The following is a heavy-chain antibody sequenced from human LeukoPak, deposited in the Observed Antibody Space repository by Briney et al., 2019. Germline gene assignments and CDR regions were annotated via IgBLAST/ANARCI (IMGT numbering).Heavy chain of an antibody. CDR1: GFTFSSYG. CDR3: AKERATAMVTIDY. J-gene: IGHJ4*02. V-gene: IGHV3-30*02. CDR2: IRYDGSNK. Sequence: GGSLRLSCAASGFTFSSYGMHWVRQAPGKGLEWVAFIRYDGSNKYYADSVKGRFTISRDNSKNTLYLQMSSLRAEDTAVYYCAKERATAMVTIDYWGQGTLVTVSS. D-gene: IGHD5-18*01.